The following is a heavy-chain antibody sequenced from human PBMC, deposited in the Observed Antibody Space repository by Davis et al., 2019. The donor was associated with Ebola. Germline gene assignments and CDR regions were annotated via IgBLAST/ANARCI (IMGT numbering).Heavy chain of an antibody. D-gene: IGHD3-9*01. J-gene: IGHJ4*02. CDR2: LGLSSDT. CDR3: ARDNGFSNDWSRWDIDH. V-gene: IGHV3-23*01. CDR1: GFTFSSYS. Sequence: GESLKISCAASGFTFSSYSMSWVRRAPGKGLEWVSTLGLSSDTYYADSVTGRFTISRDNSKNTLHLQMNSLRVEDTAIYYCARDNGFSNDWSRWDIDHWGQGTLVTVSS.